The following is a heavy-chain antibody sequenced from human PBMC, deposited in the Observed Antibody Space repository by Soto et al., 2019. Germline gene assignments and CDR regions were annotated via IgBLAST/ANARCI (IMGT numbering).Heavy chain of an antibody. CDR3: ARARDRNWFDP. J-gene: IGHJ5*02. CDR1: GYTVTSDG. V-gene: IGHV1-18*01. CDR2: ISAYNGNT. Sequence: ASVKVSCKASGYTVTSDGISSVRQAPGQGLEWMGWISAYNGNTNYAQKLQGRVTMTTDTSTSTAYRELRSLRSDDTAVYYCARARDRNWFDPWGQGTLVTVSS.